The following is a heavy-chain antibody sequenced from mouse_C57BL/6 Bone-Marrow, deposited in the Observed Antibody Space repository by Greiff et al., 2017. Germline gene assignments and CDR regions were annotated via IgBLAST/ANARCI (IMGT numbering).Heavy chain of an antibody. J-gene: IGHJ4*01. V-gene: IGHV1-82*01. D-gene: IGHD1-1*01. CDR1: GYAFSSSW. Sequence: QVQLQQSGPALVKPGASVKISCKASGYAFSSSWMNWVKQRPGKGLEWIGRIYPGDGATAYNGKIKGKATLTADKSSSTAYMQLSSLTSEDSAVYFCARRGDYGSSYEAMDYWGQGTSVTVSS. CDR3: ARRGDYGSSYEAMDY. CDR2: IYPGDGAT.